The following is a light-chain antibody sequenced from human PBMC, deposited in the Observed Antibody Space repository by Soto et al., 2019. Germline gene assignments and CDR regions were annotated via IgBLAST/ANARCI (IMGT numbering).Light chain of an antibody. J-gene: IGKJ4*01. CDR2: AAS. V-gene: IGKV1-39*01. CDR3: QQTYSTPVT. Sequence: DIQMTQSPSSLSASVGDRVTITCRASQSITNYLNWYQQKPGKAPKLLIYAASNLKSGVPSRFSGSGSGTDFTLTISSLQPEDYASYYWQQTYSTPVTFGGGTKVEIK. CDR1: QSITNY.